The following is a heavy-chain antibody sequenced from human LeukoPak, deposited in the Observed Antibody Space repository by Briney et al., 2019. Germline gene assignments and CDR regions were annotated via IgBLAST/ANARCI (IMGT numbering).Heavy chain of an antibody. J-gene: IGHJ2*01. CDR1: GDSISGYY. Sequence: PSETLSLTCTVSGDSISGYYWSWIRQPPGKGLDWIAYIHYSGSTNYSPSLRSRVTISVDTSKNQSSLKLSSVTAADTAVYYCARHTYYSDSSGYSNWFFDLWGRGTLVTVSS. V-gene: IGHV4-59*08. CDR2: IHYSGST. D-gene: IGHD3-22*01. CDR3: ARHTYYSDSSGYSNWFFDL.